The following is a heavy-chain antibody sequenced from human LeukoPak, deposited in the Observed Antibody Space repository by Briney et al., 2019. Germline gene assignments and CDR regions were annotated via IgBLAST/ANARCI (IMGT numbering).Heavy chain of an antibody. J-gene: IGHJ1*01. CDR3: ARAPPLERIGWYGEDEF. Sequence: GGPLILSCAASGFTFNSYAMHWIHQAPGKRPENVAAISGNGSKTHYGSSVQSIFTVSRDNSKNTLYLQMGSLRTEDMAVYYCARAPPLERIGWYGEDEFRGQGTLVTVSS. CDR2: ISGNGSKT. CDR1: GFTFNSYA. D-gene: IGHD6-19*01. V-gene: IGHV3-64*01.